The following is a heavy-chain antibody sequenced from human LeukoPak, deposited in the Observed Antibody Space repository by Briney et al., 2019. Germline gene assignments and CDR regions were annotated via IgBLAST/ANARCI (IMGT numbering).Heavy chain of an antibody. D-gene: IGHD6-13*01. CDR3: ARDKDSSSWLYYFDY. CDR2: IYHSGST. V-gene: IGHV4-34*01. J-gene: IGHJ4*02. Sequence: PSETLSLTCAVYGGSFSGYYWSWIRQPPGKGLEWIGEIYHSGSTNYNPSLKSRVTISVDKSKNQFSLKLSSVTAADTAVYYCARDKDSSSWLYYFDYWGQGTLVTVSS. CDR1: GGSFSGYY.